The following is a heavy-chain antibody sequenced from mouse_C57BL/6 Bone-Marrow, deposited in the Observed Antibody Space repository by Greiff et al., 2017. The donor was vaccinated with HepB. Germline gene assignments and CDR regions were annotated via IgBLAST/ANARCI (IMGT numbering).Heavy chain of an antibody. CDR1: GYTFTSYW. CDR2: IDPSDSYT. Sequence: VQLQQSGAELVMPGASVKLSCKASGYTFTSYWMHWVKQRPGQGLEWIGEIDPSDSYTNYNQKFKGKSTLTVDKSSSTDYMQLSSLTSEDSAVYYCARGGNYGAMDYWGQGTSVTVSS. D-gene: IGHD2-1*01. CDR3: ARGGNYGAMDY. J-gene: IGHJ4*01. V-gene: IGHV1-69*01.